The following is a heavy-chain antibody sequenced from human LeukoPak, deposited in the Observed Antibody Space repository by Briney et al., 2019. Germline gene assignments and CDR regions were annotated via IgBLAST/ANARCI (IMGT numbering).Heavy chain of an antibody. CDR2: ITDISTTI. Sequence: HPGGSLRLSCAASGFTFSSYSMNWVRQAPGKGLEWVSYITDISTTIYYADSVKGRFTISRDNAKNSLSLQMNSLRDEDTAVYYCARTGSFDYWGQGTLVTVSS. CDR3: ARTGSFDY. CDR1: GFTFSSYS. V-gene: IGHV3-48*02. D-gene: IGHD3-9*01. J-gene: IGHJ4*02.